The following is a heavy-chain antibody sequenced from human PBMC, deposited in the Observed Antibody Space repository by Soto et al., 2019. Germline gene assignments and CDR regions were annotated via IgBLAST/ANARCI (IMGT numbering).Heavy chain of an antibody. D-gene: IGHD1-26*01. CDR1: GGTFSSYA. V-gene: IGHV1-69*13. CDR3: ARGTLSYAHLYYYYGMDV. J-gene: IGHJ6*02. Sequence: SVKVSCKASGGTFSSYAISWVRQAPGQGLEWMGGIIPIFGTANYARKFQGRVTITADESTSTAYMELSSLRSEDTAVYYCARGTLSYAHLYYYYGMDVWGQGTTVTVSS. CDR2: IIPIFGTA.